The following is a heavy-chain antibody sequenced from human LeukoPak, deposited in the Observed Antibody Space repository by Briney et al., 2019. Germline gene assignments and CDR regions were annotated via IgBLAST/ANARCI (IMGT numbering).Heavy chain of an antibody. V-gene: IGHV3-74*03. J-gene: IGHJ5*02. Sequence: PGRSLRLSCVASGFTLSSNWMHWVRQAPGKGLEWVSRIKNDGSRTTYADSVKGRFTISRDNARNTLYLQMSSLRAEDTAVYYCVRSDWFDPWGQGTLVTVSS. CDR1: GFTLSSNW. CDR3: VRSDWFDP. CDR2: IKNDGSRT.